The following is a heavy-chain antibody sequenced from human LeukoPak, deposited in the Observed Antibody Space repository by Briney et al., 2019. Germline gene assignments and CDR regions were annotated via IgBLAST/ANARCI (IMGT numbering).Heavy chain of an antibody. J-gene: IGHJ6*03. CDR3: ARDGQLVVTHYYYYYMGV. Sequence: ASVKVSCKASGYTFTGYYMHWVRQAPGQGLEWMGWINPNSGGTNYAQKFQGRVTMTRDTSISTAYMELSRLRSDDTAVYYCARDGQLVVTHYYYYYMGVWGKGTTVTVSS. D-gene: IGHD6-6*01. CDR1: GYTFTGYY. CDR2: INPNSGGT. V-gene: IGHV1-2*02.